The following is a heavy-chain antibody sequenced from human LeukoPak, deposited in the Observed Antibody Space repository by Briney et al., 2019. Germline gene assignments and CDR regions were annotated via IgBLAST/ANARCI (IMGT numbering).Heavy chain of an antibody. CDR3: VREDTPATANY. CDR2: ISGGGDIT. V-gene: IGHV3-23*01. CDR1: GFNFDNHA. Sequence: WGSLRLSCAASGFNFDNHAMSWVRQTPGKGLEWVSAISGGGDITYYADSVTGRFTISRDNSKDTLFLQMHSLRPGDTAVYYCVREDTPATANYWGQGTLVTISS. J-gene: IGHJ4*02. D-gene: IGHD2-21*02.